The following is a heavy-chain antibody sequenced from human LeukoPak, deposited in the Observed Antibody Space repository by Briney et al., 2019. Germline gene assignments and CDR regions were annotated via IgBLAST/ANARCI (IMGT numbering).Heavy chain of an antibody. CDR3: ARGIQLHHMDV. CDR2: INPNSGAT. J-gene: IGHJ6*03. CDR1: GYTFTGYY. D-gene: IGHD5-18*01. Sequence: ASVKVSCKASGYTFTGYYMHWVRQAPGQGLEWMGWINPNSGATNYAQKFQGRVTMTRDTSISTAYMELSRLRSDDTAVYYCARGIQLHHMDVWGKGTTVTISS. V-gene: IGHV1-2*02.